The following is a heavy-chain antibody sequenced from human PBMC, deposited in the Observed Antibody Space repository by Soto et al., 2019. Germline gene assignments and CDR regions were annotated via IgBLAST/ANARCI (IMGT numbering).Heavy chain of an antibody. V-gene: IGHV4-59*08. J-gene: IGHJ4*02. CDR1: GGSISSFD. CDR2: ISYSGST. Sequence: QVQLQESGPGLVKPSETLSLTCTVSGGSISSFDWNWIRQSPGKGLEWIGYISYSGSTNYNPSLKSPVTISVDTSKNQFSLTLSSVTAADTAVYYCASQDTSGYAFDYWGQGTLVTVSS. D-gene: IGHD3-22*01. CDR3: ASQDTSGYAFDY.